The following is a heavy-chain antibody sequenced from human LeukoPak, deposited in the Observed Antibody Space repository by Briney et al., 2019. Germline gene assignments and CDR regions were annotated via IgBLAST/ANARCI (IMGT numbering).Heavy chain of an antibody. V-gene: IGHV3-53*04. CDR2: IYSGGST. CDR1: GFTVSSNY. J-gene: IGHJ4*02. CDR3: ARVVDTAMVDY. D-gene: IGHD5-18*01. Sequence: GGSLRLSCAASGFTVSSNYMSWVRQAPGKGLEWVSVIYSGGSTYYADSVKGRFTISRNNSKNTLYLQMNSLRAEDTAVYYCARVVDTAMVDYGGQGTLVTVSA.